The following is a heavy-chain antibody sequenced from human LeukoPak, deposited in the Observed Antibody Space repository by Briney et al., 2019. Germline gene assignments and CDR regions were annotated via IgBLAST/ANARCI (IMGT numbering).Heavy chain of an antibody. CDR1: AFSVTSNY. J-gene: IGHJ4*02. CDR2: IYKDGST. CDR3: TRDSGGDSNGYPSR. Sequence: PGGSLRLSCATSAFSVTSNYMSWVRQAPGKGLEWVSVIYKDGSTYHADSVKGRFTISRDNAKNTVNLQMNTLRVDDTGLYYCTRDSGGDSNGYPSRWGQGTLVTVSS. V-gene: IGHV3-66*01. D-gene: IGHD3-22*01.